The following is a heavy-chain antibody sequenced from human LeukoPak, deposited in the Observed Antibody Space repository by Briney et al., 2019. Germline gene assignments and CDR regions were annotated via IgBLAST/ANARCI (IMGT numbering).Heavy chain of an antibody. J-gene: IGHJ4*02. V-gene: IGHV3-23*01. Sequence: GGSLGLSCAASGFTFSNYAMSWVRQAPGKGLEWVSAISSGGGNTYYADSVKGRFTISRDNSKNTLYLQMNSLRDEDTAVYYCAKTPGHSSSWQFDYWGQGTLVTVSS. CDR2: ISSGGGNT. CDR3: AKTPGHSSSWQFDY. D-gene: IGHD6-13*01. CDR1: GFTFSNYA.